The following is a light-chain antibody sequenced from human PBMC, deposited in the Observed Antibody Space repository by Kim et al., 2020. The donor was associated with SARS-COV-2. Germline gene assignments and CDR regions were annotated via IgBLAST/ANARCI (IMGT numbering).Light chain of an antibody. CDR3: QQFSAWPRT. J-gene: IGKJ1*01. CDR2: RAS. V-gene: IGKV3-15*01. Sequence: EIVMTQSPATLSVSPGETATLSCRASQSISDALAWYQQRPRQAPRLLIYRASTRATGIPARFTGSGSGTDFTLTISGLQSEDSAVFYCQQFSAWPRTFGQGTKVDIK. CDR1: QSISDA.